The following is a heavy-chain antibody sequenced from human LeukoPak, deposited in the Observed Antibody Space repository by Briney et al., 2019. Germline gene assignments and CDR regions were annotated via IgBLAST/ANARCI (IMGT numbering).Heavy chain of an antibody. D-gene: IGHD3-16*01. CDR1: GDSFSRYH. Sequence: SETLSLTCTVSVSGDSFSRYHWSWLRQPPGKGLEWIGYISSSGSTSYNTSLKSRVTISVDTSKNQFSLKLSSVTAADTAVYYCARVGRGDHTWGSYSCDHWGQGTLVSVSS. CDR3: ARVGRGDHTWGSYSCDH. CDR2: ISSSGST. V-gene: IGHV4-59*01. J-gene: IGHJ1*01.